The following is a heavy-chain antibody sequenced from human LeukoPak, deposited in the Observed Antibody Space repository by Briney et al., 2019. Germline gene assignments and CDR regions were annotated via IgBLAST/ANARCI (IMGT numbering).Heavy chain of an antibody. Sequence: ASVKVSCKASGGTYSSCAISWVRQAPGQGLEWVGGIIPIFGTANYAQKFQGRVTITTDESTSTAYMELSSLRSEDTAVYYCARGEEVRLGAYYYMDVWGKGTAVTVSS. V-gene: IGHV1-69*05. CDR1: GGTYSSCA. CDR2: IIPIFGTA. J-gene: IGHJ6*03. CDR3: ARGEEVRLGAYYYMDV. D-gene: IGHD4-11*01.